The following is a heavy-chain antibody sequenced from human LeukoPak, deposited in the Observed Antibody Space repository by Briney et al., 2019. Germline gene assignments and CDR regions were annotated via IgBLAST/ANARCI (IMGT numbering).Heavy chain of an antibody. V-gene: IGHV3-48*02. CDR2: IRDSTSDI. Sequence: PGGSLRLSCAASGFTFGSYTMNWVRQGPGKGLEWLSFIRDSTSDITYADSVRGRFTISRDIAKNSLYLQMNSLRDEDTAVYYCARDYAFAFDYRGQGILVTVSS. CDR3: ARDYAFAFDY. J-gene: IGHJ4*02. D-gene: IGHD3-16*01. CDR1: GFTFGSYT.